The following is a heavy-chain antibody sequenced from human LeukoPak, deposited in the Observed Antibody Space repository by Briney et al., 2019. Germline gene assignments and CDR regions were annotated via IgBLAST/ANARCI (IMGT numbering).Heavy chain of an antibody. Sequence: SVKVSCKASGGTFSSYAISWVRQAPGQGLEWMGGIIPIFGTANYAQKFQGRVTITADESTSTAYMELSSLRSEDTAVYYCARDPWRLNRYSSSPHIRFDCWGQGTLVTVSS. J-gene: IGHJ4*02. CDR1: GGTFSSYA. D-gene: IGHD6-13*01. CDR3: ARDPWRLNRYSSSPHIRFDC. CDR2: IIPIFGTA. V-gene: IGHV1-69*01.